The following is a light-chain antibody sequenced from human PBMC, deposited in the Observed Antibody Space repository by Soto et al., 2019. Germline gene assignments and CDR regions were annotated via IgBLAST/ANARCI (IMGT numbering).Light chain of an antibody. Sequence: EIVMTQSPDTLSVSPGERATLSCRASQSVANSIAWYQQKPGQAPRLLIYSASTRATGIPARFSGSGSGTDFTLTISRLEPEDFAVYYCQQYGSSPLFGQGTKVEIK. CDR2: SAS. V-gene: IGKV3-20*01. CDR1: QSVANS. CDR3: QQYGSSPL. J-gene: IGKJ1*01.